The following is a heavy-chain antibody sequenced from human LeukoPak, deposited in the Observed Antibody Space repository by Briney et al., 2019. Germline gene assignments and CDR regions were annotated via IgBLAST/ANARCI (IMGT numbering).Heavy chain of an antibody. J-gene: IGHJ4*02. Sequence: SETLSLTCAVYGGSFSGYYWSWIRQPPGKGLEWIGEINHSGSTNYSPSLKSRVTISVDTSKNQFSLKLSSVTAADTAVYYCASRGRDQWELRAQGIDYWGQGTLVTVSS. CDR3: ASRGRDQWELRAQGIDY. CDR2: INHSGST. V-gene: IGHV4-34*01. D-gene: IGHD1-26*01. CDR1: GGSFSGYY.